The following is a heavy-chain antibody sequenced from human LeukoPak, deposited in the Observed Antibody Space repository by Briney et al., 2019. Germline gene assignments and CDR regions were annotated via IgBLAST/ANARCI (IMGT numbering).Heavy chain of an antibody. D-gene: IGHD4/OR15-4a*01. Sequence: KPGGSLRLSCVVSGFTFSTYNMNWVRQAPGKGLEWVSSISTSHNYIYYADSVTGRFTISRDNARNSLYLQMNSLRAEDTAVYYCARRAGAYSHPYDYWGQGTLVTVSS. CDR2: ISTSHNYI. J-gene: IGHJ4*02. CDR1: GFTFSTYN. V-gene: IGHV3-21*01. CDR3: ARRAGAYSHPYDY.